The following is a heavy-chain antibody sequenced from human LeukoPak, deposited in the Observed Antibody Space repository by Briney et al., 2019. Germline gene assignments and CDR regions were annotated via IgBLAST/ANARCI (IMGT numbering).Heavy chain of an antibody. Sequence: SETLSLTCTVSGGSISSYYWSWIRQPAGKGLEWIGRIYTSGSTNYNPSLKSRVTISVDTSKNQFSLKLSSVTAADTAVYYCARVGVALSTVDYWGQGTLVTVSS. CDR2: IYTSGST. D-gene: IGHD3-16*01. V-gene: IGHV4-4*07. J-gene: IGHJ4*02. CDR3: ARVGVALSTVDY. CDR1: GGSISSYY.